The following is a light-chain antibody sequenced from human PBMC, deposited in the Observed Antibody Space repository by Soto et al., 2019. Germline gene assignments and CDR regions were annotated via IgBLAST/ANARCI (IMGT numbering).Light chain of an antibody. CDR2: GAS. V-gene: IGKV3-20*01. CDR3: QQYGSSQA. J-gene: IGKJ1*01. Sequence: ESVLTRAAGTLSLXPGDTASLSRRASQSVSSSYLAWYQQKPGQAPRLLIYGASSRATGIPDRFSGSGSGTDFTLTISRLEPEDFAVYYCQQYGSSQAFGQGTKVDIK. CDR1: QSVSSSY.